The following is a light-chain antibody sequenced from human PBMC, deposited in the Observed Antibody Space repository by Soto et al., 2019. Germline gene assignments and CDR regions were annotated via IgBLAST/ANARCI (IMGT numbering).Light chain of an antibody. Sequence: QSVLTQPPSVSGAPGQRVTISCTGSSSDIGAGYDVPWYQQLPGTAPKLLIYDNNNRPSGVPDRFSGSKSGNSASLPITGVQADDEEDDYCQSSYTSLFGSYVFGTGTKLTVL. CDR3: QSSYTSLFGSYV. J-gene: IGLJ1*01. CDR1: SSDIGAGYD. CDR2: DNN. V-gene: IGLV1-40*01.